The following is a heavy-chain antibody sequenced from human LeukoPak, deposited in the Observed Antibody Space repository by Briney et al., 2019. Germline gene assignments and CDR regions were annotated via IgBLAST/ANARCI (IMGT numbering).Heavy chain of an antibody. Sequence: RASVKVSCKASGYTFTSYGISWVRQAPGQGLEWMGWISAYNGNTNYAQKLQGRVTMTTDTSTSTAYMELRSLRSDDTAVYYCARDNFYYDSSGYSSFDYWGQGTLVTVSS. CDR3: ARDNFYYDSSGYSSFDY. V-gene: IGHV1-18*01. J-gene: IGHJ4*02. CDR2: ISAYNGNT. CDR1: GYTFTSYG. D-gene: IGHD3-22*01.